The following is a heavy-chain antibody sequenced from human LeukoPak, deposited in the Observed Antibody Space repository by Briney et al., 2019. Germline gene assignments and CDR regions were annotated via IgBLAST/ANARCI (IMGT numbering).Heavy chain of an antibody. CDR2: ISYSSSTI. Sequence: GGSLRRSCAASGFTFSTYNMIWVRQTPGKGLEWVSYISYSSSTIYYADSVKGRFTISRDNAKNSLYLQMNSLRAEDTALYYCARYINSWSFDYWGQGTLVTVSS. CDR1: GFTFSTYN. V-gene: IGHV3-48*01. J-gene: IGHJ4*02. CDR3: ARYINSWSFDY. D-gene: IGHD6-13*01.